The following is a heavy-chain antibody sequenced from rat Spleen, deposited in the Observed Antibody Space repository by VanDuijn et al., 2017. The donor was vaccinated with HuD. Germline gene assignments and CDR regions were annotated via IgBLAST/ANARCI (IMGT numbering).Heavy chain of an antibody. CDR3: AQWNSKYFIY. CDR1: GFTFSNYD. J-gene: IGHJ2*01. CDR2: ISTGGGNT. D-gene: IGHD4-4*01. Sequence: EVQLAESGGGLVQPGGSLKLSCAASGFTFSNYDMAWVRQAPTKGLEWIASISTGGGNTYYRDSVKGRFTISRENAENTLYLQMDSLRSEDTATYYCAQWNSKYFIYWGQGIMVTVSS. V-gene: IGHV5S13*01.